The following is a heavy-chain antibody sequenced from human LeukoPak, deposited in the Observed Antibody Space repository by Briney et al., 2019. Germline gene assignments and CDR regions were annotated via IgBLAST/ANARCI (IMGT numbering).Heavy chain of an antibody. Sequence: SGGSLRLSCAASGFTFSYAWMRWVRQAPGKGLEWVAFIRYDGSNKYYADSVKGRFTISRDNSKNTLYLQMNSLRAEDTAVYYCAKDFVAGGWYFDLWGRGTLVTVSS. V-gene: IGHV3-30*02. CDR1: GFTFSYAW. CDR3: AKDFVAGGWYFDL. CDR2: IRYDGSNK. D-gene: IGHD1-26*01. J-gene: IGHJ2*01.